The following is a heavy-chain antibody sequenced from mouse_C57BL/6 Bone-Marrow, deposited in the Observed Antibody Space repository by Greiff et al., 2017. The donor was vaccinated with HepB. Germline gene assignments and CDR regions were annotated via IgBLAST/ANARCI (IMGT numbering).Heavy chain of an antibody. V-gene: IGHV1-81*01. CDR3: AVYGSRKYFDV. CDR2: IYPRSGNT. D-gene: IGHD1-1*01. Sequence: QVQLQQSGAELARPGASVKLSCKASGYTFTSYGISWVKQSTGQGLEWIGEIYPRSGNTYYNEKFKGKATLTADKSSSTAYMELRSLTSEDSAVYFCAVYGSRKYFDVWGTGTTVTVSS. CDR1: GYTFTSYG. J-gene: IGHJ1*03.